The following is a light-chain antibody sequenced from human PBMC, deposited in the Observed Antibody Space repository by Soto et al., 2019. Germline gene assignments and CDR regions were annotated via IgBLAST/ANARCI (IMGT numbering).Light chain of an antibody. CDR3: QPYNAWPLT. CDR1: QGIDYT. J-gene: IGKJ4*01. V-gene: IGKV3-15*01. Sequence: EVVMTQSQATLSVSPGEGVTLSCRASQGIDYTLSWYQHKPGQTPSLLIYDTSTRATGVPDRFRGSRSGPEFTLTISSLESDDVALCYCQPYNAWPLTFGGG. CDR2: DTS.